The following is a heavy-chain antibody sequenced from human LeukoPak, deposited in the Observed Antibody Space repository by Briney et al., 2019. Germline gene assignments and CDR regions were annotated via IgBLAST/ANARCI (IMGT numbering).Heavy chain of an antibody. CDR2: INPNSGGT. CDR3: ARDAGLLWFGNDAFDI. J-gene: IGHJ3*02. D-gene: IGHD3-10*01. Sequence: ASVKVSCKASGYTFTDYYMHWVRQAPGQGLEWMGWINPNSGGTNYAQKFQDRVTMTRDTSISTDYMELSRLRSADTAVYYCARDAGLLWFGNDAFDIWGQGTMVTVSS. CDR1: GYTFTDYY. V-gene: IGHV1-2*02.